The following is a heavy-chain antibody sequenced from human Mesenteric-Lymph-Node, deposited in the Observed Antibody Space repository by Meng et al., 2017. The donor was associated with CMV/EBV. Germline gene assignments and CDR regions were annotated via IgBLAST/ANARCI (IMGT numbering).Heavy chain of an antibody. CDR3: TPITLGY. Sequence: WMSWVRQAPGKGLEWLGRIRSKTAGGTTEYAAPVKGRFTISTDDSKNTLYLQMNSLKTEDTAVYYCTPITLGYWGQGTMVTVSS. V-gene: IGHV3-15*05. J-gene: IGHJ4*02. D-gene: IGHD2/OR15-2a*01. CDR1: W. CDR2: IRSKTAGGTT.